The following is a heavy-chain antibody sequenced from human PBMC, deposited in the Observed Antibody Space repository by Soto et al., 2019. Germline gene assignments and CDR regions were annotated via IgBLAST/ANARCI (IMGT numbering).Heavy chain of an antibody. CDR1: GFTFGASA. J-gene: IGHJ4*02. Sequence: PGGSLRLSCAASGFTFGASALQWVRQASGKGLEWLGRIGSKYETYSTAYAASVKGRFTIFRDVSMITSYLQMNILVIEDTAVYYCSRDDSDWFFNWGRGTLVTVS. V-gene: IGHV3-73*01. CDR3: SRDDSDWFFN. CDR2: IGSKYETYST. D-gene: IGHD3-9*01.